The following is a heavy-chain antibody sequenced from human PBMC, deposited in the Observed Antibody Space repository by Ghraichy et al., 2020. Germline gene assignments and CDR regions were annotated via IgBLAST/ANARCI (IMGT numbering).Heavy chain of an antibody. CDR2: IYYSGST. V-gene: IGHV4-59*08. J-gene: IGHJ5*02. CDR3: ARHGGMATIDNWFDP. CDR1: GGSISSYY. Sequence: SETLSLTCTVSGGSISSYYWSWIRQPPGKGLEWIGYIYYSGSTNYNPSLKSRVTISVNPSKNQFSLKLSSVTAADPAVYYCARHGGMATIDNWFDPWGQGPLVTVSS. D-gene: IGHD5-24*01.